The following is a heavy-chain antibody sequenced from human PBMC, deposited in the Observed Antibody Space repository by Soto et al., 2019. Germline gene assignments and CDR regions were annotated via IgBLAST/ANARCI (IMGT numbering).Heavy chain of an antibody. V-gene: IGHV4-39*01. J-gene: IGHJ3*02. CDR2: IYYSGST. CDR1: GGSISSSSYY. Sequence: SETLSLTCTVSGGSISSSSYYWGWIRQPPGKGLEWIGSIYYSGSTYYNPSLKSRVTISVDTSKNQFSLKLSSVTAADTAVYYCARRVFWSGRNAFDIWGQGTMVT. D-gene: IGHD3-3*01. CDR3: ARRVFWSGRNAFDI.